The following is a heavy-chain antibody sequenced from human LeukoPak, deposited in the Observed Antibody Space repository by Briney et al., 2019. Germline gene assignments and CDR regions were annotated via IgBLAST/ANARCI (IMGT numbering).Heavy chain of an antibody. CDR1: GYTFTSYG. V-gene: IGHV1-18*01. CDR2: ISAYNGNT. D-gene: IGHD1-26*01. J-gene: IGHJ4*02. CDR3: ARNSGSYFAHERGISDY. Sequence: GASVKVSCKASGYTFTSYGISWVRQAPGQGLEWMGWISAYNGNTNYAQKLQGRVTMTTDTSTSTAYMELRSLRSDDTAVYYCARNSGSYFAHERGISDYWGQGTLVTVSS.